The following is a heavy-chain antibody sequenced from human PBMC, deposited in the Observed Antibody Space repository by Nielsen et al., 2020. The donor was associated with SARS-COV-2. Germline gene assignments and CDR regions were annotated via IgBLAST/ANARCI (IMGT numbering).Heavy chain of an antibody. Sequence: GESLKISCAASGFTFSSYAMHWVRQAPGKGLEWVAVISYDGSNKYYADSVKGRFTISRDNSKNTLYLQMNSLRAEDTAVYYCAKDLLRIHQGNDYWGQGTLVTVSS. CDR3: AKDLLRIHQGNDY. V-gene: IGHV3-30-3*01. CDR1: GFTFSSYA. CDR2: ISYDGSNK. J-gene: IGHJ4*02. D-gene: IGHD5-18*01.